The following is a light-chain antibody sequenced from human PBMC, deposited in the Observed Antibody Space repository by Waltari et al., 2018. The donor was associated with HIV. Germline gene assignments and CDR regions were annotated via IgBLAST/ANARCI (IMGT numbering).Light chain of an antibody. CDR1: QSLSNTN. CDR3: QQYNNWPPT. CDR2: GAS. V-gene: IGKV3-15*01. J-gene: IGKJ2*01. Sequence: ETVMTQSPATPSVSPGERATLSCRASQSLSNTNLAWYQQKPGQAPRLLIHGASTRATGIPARFSGSGSGTEFTLTISSLQSEDSAIYYWQQYNNWPPTFGQGARLEIQ.